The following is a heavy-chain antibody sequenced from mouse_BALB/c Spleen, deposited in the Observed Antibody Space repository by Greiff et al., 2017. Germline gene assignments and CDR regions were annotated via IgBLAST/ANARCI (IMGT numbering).Heavy chain of an antibody. CDR2: IYPYNGGT. Sequence: VQLKQSGPELVKPGASVKISCKASGYTFTDYNMHWVKQSHGKSLEWIGYIYPYNGGTGYNQKFKSKATLTVDNSSSTAYMELRSLTSEDSAVYYCAREGGYDDWYFDVWGAGTTVTVSS. V-gene: IGHV1S29*02. J-gene: IGHJ1*01. D-gene: IGHD2-2*01. CDR1: GYTFTDYN. CDR3: AREGGYDDWYFDV.